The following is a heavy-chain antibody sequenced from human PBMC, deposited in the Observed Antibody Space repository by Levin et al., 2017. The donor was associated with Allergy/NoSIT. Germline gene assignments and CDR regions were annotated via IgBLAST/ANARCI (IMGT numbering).Heavy chain of an antibody. J-gene: IGHJ4*02. V-gene: IGHV1-8*01. CDR2: MNPNSGNT. CDR1: GYIFTSYD. D-gene: IGHD2-15*01. CDR3: ARVRRRGCSGGSCYNGALGY. Sequence: GESLKISCKASGYIFTSYDINWVRQATGQGLEWMGWMNPNSGNTGYAQKFQGRVTMTRNTSISTAYMELSSLRSEDTAVYYCARVRRRGCSGGSCYNGALGYWGQGTLVTVSS.